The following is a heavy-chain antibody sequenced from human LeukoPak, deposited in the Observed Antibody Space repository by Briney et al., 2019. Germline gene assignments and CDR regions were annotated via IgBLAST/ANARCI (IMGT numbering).Heavy chain of an antibody. J-gene: IGHJ5*02. Sequence: ASVKVSCKASGYTFTGSGWYLYWLRQAPGQGLECVGWIHPNNGATLYAQKFQGRVAMTTDTSISTAYMELSRLRSDDTAVYYCASMTTVTTGFDPWGQGTLVTVSS. D-gene: IGHD4-11*01. CDR2: IHPNNGAT. V-gene: IGHV1-2*02. CDR1: GYTFTGSGWY. CDR3: ASMTTVTTGFDP.